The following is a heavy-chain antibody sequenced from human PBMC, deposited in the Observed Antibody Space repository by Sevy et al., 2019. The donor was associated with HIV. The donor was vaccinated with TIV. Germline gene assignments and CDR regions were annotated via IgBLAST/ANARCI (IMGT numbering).Heavy chain of an antibody. Sequence: GGSLRLSCAASGFTFDDYAMHWVRQPPGKGLEWVSGISWNSGSIGYADSVKGRFTISRDNAKNSLYLQMNSLRPEDTALYYCAKDFGSTWYFHYWGQGTLVTVS. CDR3: AKDFGSTWYFHY. CDR1: GFTFDDYA. J-gene: IGHJ4*02. V-gene: IGHV3-9*01. CDR2: ISWNSGSI. D-gene: IGHD6-13*01.